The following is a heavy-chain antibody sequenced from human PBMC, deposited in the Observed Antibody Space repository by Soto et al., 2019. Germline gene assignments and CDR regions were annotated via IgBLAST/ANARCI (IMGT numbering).Heavy chain of an antibody. CDR3: ARVSSRPSYDLWSGFSGLVPNYGMDV. D-gene: IGHD3-3*01. Sequence: QVQLQQWGAGLLKPSETLSLTCAVYGGSFSGYYWSWIRQPPGKGLEWIGEINHSGSTNYNPSLKSRVTISVDTSKNQFSLKLSSVTAADTAVYYCARVSSRPSYDLWSGFSGLVPNYGMDVWGQGTTVTVSS. CDR1: GGSFSGYY. J-gene: IGHJ6*02. V-gene: IGHV4-34*01. CDR2: INHSGST.